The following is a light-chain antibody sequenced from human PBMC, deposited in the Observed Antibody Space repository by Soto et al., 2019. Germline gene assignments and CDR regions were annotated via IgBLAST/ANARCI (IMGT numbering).Light chain of an antibody. CDR3: QQYNNWPSWT. Sequence: EIVTTQSPATLSVSPGERATLSCRASQSISIHLAWYQQKPGQAPRLLIYGASTRDTGTPARFSGSGSGTEFTLTISSLQSEDFAVYYCQQYNNWPSWTFGQGTKVEIK. J-gene: IGKJ1*01. CDR1: QSISIH. V-gene: IGKV3-15*01. CDR2: GAS.